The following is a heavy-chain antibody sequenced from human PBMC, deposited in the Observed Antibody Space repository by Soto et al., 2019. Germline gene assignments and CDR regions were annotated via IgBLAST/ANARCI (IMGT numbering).Heavy chain of an antibody. Sequence: SVKVSCKASGDMFDTYTLTWMRQAPGRGLEWVGGIIPRSAKSNYAQKFEGRVTITADESTSTAYMELTSLKASDNAMYYCARRGSSSSPNYYAMDVWGQGTTVTVSS. V-gene: IGHV1-69*13. J-gene: IGHJ6*02. CDR2: IIPRSAKS. CDR3: ARRGSSSSPNYYAMDV. D-gene: IGHD6-6*01. CDR1: GDMFDTYT.